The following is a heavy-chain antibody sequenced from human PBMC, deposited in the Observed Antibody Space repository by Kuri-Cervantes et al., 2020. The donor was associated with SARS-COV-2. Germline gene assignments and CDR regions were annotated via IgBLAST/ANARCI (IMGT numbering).Heavy chain of an antibody. CDR3: ARAGVGATNWFDP. J-gene: IGHJ5*02. V-gene: IGHV4-59*12. D-gene: IGHD1-26*01. CDR1: GGSISSYY. Sequence: SETLSLTCSVSGGSISSYYWSWIRQPPGKGLEWIGYIYYSRSTNYNPSLRSRVTVSVDTSKNEFSLKLSSVTAADTAVYYCARAGVGATNWFDPWGQGTLVTVSS. CDR2: IYYSRST.